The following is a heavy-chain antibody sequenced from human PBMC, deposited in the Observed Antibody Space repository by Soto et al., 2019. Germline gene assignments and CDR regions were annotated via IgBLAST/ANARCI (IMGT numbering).Heavy chain of an antibody. CDR2: IIPILGIA. CDR3: ARDPNLGFGELSYYYYGMDV. CDR1: GGTFSSYT. D-gene: IGHD3-10*01. Sequence: QVQLVQSGAEVKKPGSSVKVSCKASGGTFSSYTISWVRQAPGQGLEWMGRIIPILGIANYAQKFQGRVTITADKSTSTAYMELSSLRSEDTAVYYCARDPNLGFGELSYYYYGMDVWGQGTTVTVSS. V-gene: IGHV1-69*08. J-gene: IGHJ6*02.